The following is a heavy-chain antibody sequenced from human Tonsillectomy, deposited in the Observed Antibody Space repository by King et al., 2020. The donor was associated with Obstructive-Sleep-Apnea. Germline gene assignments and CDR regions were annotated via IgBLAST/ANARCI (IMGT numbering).Heavy chain of an antibody. CDR2: ISGSGGST. CDR1: GFTFSSYA. D-gene: IGHD3-3*01. J-gene: IGHJ4*02. CDR3: AKSPSFDFWSGYLDY. Sequence: VQLLESGGGLVQPGGSLRLSCAASGFTFSSYAMSWVRQAPGKGLEWVSAISGSGGSTYYADSVKGRFTISRDNSKNTLYLQMNSLRAADTAVYFCAKSPSFDFWSGYLDYWGQGTLVTVSS. V-gene: IGHV3-23*01.